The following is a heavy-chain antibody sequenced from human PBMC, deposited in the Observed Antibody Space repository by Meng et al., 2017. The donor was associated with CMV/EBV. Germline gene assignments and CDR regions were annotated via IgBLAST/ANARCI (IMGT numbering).Heavy chain of an antibody. CDR1: GYSFTSYW. V-gene: IGHV5-51*01. J-gene: IGHJ6*02. CDR2: IYPGDSDT. CDR3: ARQSGEGVVVPAAIRYYYGMDV. Sequence: ETLSLTCKGSGYSFTSYWIGWVRQMPGKGLEWMGIIYPGDSDTRYSPSSQGQVTISADKSISTAYLQWSSLKASDTAMYYCARQSGEGVVVPAAIRYYYGMDVWGQGTTVTVSS. D-gene: IGHD2-2*01.